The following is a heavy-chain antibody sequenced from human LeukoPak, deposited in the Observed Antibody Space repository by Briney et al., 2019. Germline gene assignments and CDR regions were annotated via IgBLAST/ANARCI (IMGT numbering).Heavy chain of an antibody. CDR2: INPSSGGT. CDR3: ARGRRVGATGRGDFDI. CDR1: GYTFTGYY. D-gene: IGHD1-26*01. Sequence: ASVKVSCKASGYTFTGYYMHWVRQAPGQGLEWMGRINPSSGGTNYAQKFQGRVTMTRDTSISTAYMELSRLRSDDTAVYYCARGRRVGATGRGDFDIWGQGTMVTVSS. V-gene: IGHV1-2*06. J-gene: IGHJ3*02.